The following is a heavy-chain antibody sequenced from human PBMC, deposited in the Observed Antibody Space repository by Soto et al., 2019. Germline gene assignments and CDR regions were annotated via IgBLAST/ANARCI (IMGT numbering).Heavy chain of an antibody. CDR1: GFTFSSYW. J-gene: IGHJ3*02. D-gene: IGHD3-3*01. Sequence: GSLRLSCASSGFTFSSYWMSWVRQAPGKGLEWVANIKQDGSEKYYVDSVKGRFTISRDNAKNSLYLQMNSPRAEDTAVYYCARVVRFLEWLQSDAFDIWGQGTMVTVSS. V-gene: IGHV3-7*01. CDR3: ARVVRFLEWLQSDAFDI. CDR2: IKQDGSEK.